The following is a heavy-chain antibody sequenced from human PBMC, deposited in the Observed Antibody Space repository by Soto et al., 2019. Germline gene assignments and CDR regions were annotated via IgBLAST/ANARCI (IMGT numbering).Heavy chain of an antibody. CDR3: ATSRGFYAAMDV. Sequence: QVHLVQSGTEVKKPGSSVKVSCKASGGNFRDYAISWVRQAPGQGPEWMGGIMAVFGTATYAQKFQGRVTISADEFTTTAYLVLSSLTSGDAAVYYCATSRGFYAAMDVWGQGTTVTVSS. CDR2: IMAVFGTA. V-gene: IGHV1-69*01. J-gene: IGHJ6*02. D-gene: IGHD3-16*01. CDR1: GGNFRDYA.